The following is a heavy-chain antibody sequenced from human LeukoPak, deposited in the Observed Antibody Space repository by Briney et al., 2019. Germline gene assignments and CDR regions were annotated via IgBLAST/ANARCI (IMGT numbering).Heavy chain of an antibody. CDR3: ARHNTVTTYYYYYMDV. Sequence: PGESLKISCKGSGYSFTSYWISWVRQMPGKGLEWMGIIYPGDSDTRYSPSFQGQVTISADKSISTAYLQWSSLKASDTAMYYCARHNTVTTYYYYYMDVWGKGTTVTVSS. V-gene: IGHV5-51*01. D-gene: IGHD4-11*01. CDR2: IYPGDSDT. CDR1: GYSFTSYW. J-gene: IGHJ6*03.